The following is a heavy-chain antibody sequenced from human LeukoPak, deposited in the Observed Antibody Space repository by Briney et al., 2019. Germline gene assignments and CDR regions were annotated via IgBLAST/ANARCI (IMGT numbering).Heavy chain of an antibody. CDR3: ARLTYLYYFDY. Sequence: SETLSLTCTVSGGAISRGSYYWGWIRQPPGKGLEWIGSIYYSGSTYYNPSLKSRVTVSVEMSKNQFSLKLSSVTAADTAVYYCARLTYLYYFDYWGQGSLVTVSS. CDR1: GGAISRGSYY. CDR2: IYYSGST. J-gene: IGHJ4*02. V-gene: IGHV4-39*01.